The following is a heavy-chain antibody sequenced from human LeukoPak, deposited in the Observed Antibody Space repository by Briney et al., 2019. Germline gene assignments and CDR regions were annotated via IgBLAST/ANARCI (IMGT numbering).Heavy chain of an antibody. J-gene: IGHJ6*02. CDR3: AQGSGYDFGYYYYGMDV. CDR2: ISYGGSNK. D-gene: IGHD5-12*01. CDR1: GFTFSSYG. V-gene: IGHV3-30*18. Sequence: PGGSLRLSCAASGFTFSSYGMHWVRQAPGKGLEWVAVISYGGSNKYYADSVKGRFTISRDNSKNTLYLQMNSLRAEDTAVYYCAQGSGYDFGYYYYGMDVWGQGTTVTVSS.